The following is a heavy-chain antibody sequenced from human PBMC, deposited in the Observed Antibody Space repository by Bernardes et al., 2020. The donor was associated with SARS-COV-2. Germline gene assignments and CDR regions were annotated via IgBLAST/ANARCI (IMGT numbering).Heavy chain of an antibody. CDR3: ARDFLVTTTNWFDP. J-gene: IGHJ5*02. D-gene: IGHD4-17*01. CDR1: GYMFMIYG. Sequence: ASVKVSCKASGYMFMIYGINWVRQVPGQGLEWMGWISTQDSKRSSAEKFQGRLFMTKETSTSTVYMELRSLRSDDTAVYYCARDFLVTTTNWFDPWGQGTQVTVSS. V-gene: IGHV1-18*01. CDR2: ISTQDSKR.